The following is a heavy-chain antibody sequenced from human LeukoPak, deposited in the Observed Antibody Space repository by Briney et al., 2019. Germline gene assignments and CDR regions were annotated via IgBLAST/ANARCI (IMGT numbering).Heavy chain of an antibody. Sequence: ASVKVSCKTSGYSFNAYALHWVRQAPGQGLEWLGWINSGNGNTKYSQTFQGRLTFTRDASARTVYMELSSLRSEDTAVFYCARERSNRYYLDYWGQGSLVTVSP. J-gene: IGHJ4*02. CDR1: GYSFNAYA. CDR3: ARERSNRYYLDY. CDR2: INSGNGNT. D-gene: IGHD3-16*01. V-gene: IGHV1-3*04.